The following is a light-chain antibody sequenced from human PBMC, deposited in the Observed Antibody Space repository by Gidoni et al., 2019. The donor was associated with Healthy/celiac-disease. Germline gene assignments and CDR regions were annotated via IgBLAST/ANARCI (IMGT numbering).Light chain of an antibody. J-gene: IGKJ4*01. CDR2: DAS. V-gene: IGKV3-11*01. CDR1: QSVSSY. Sequence: EIVLTQSPATLYLSPGERATLSCRASQSVSSYLAWYQKKPGQAPRLLIYDASNRATGIPARFSGSGSGTDFTLTISSLEPEDFAVYYCQQRSNWPPLTFGGGTKVEIK. CDR3: QQRSNWPPLT.